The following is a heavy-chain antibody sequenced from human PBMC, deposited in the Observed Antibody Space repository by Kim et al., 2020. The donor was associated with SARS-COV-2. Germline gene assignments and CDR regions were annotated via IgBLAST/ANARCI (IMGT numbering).Heavy chain of an antibody. Sequence: SETLSLTCAVYGGSFSGYYWSWIRQPPGKGLEWIGEINHSGSTNYNPSLKSRVTISVDTSKNQFSLKLSSVTAADTAVYYCATTSSYYYDSSGYYYYGMDVWGQGTTVTVSS. D-gene: IGHD3-22*01. V-gene: IGHV4-34*01. CDR2: INHSGST. CDR3: ATTSSYYYDSSGYYYYGMDV. CDR1: GGSFSGYY. J-gene: IGHJ6*02.